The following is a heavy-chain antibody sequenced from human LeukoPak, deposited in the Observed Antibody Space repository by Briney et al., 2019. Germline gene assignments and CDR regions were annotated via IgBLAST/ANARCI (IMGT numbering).Heavy chain of an antibody. V-gene: IGHV1-2*02. CDR3: ARLSTPNLYYFDY. CDR2: INPNSGVT. D-gene: IGHD3-16*02. J-gene: IGHJ4*02. CDR1: GYTFTGSY. Sequence: SVKVSCKASGYTFTGSYMHWVRQAPGQGLEWMGWINPNSGVTSDAQKFQGRVSMNRDTSISTAYMEVSRLRSDDSALYYCARLSTPNLYYFDYWGQGTLVTVSS.